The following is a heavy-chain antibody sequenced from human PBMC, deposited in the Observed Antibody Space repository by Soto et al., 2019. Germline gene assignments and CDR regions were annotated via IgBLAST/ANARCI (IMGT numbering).Heavy chain of an antibody. CDR2: ISAYNGNT. Sequence: ASVKVSCKASGYTFTSYGISWVRQAPGQGLEWMGWISAYNGNTNYAQKLQGRVTMTTDTSTSTAYMELRSLRSDDTAVYYCALGRLRPVPNNWFDLWAQGNLVTVSS. J-gene: IGHJ5*02. V-gene: IGHV1-18*01. D-gene: IGHD6-25*01. CDR3: ALGRLRPVPNNWFDL. CDR1: GYTFTSYG.